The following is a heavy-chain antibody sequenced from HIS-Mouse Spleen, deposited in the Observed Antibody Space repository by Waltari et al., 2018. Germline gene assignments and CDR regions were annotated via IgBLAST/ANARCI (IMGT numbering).Heavy chain of an antibody. D-gene: IGHD6-13*01. CDR2: IYYSGAT. Sequence: QLQLQESGPGLVKPSETLSLTCTVSGGSISSSSYYWGWIRQPPGKGLEWIGRIYYSGATYSNPSLKGRVNISVDPSKNQFSRKLSSVTAADTAVYYCAREIPYSSSWYDWYFDLWGRGTLVTVSS. CDR3: AREIPYSSSWYDWYFDL. J-gene: IGHJ2*01. CDR1: GGSISSSSYY. V-gene: IGHV4-39*07.